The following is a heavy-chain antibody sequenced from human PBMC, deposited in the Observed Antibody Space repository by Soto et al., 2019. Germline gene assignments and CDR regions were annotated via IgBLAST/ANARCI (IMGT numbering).Heavy chain of an antibody. J-gene: IGHJ3*02. CDR2: IIPIFGTA. CDR1: GGTFSSYA. Sequence: GASVKVSCKASGGTFSSYAISWVRQAPGQGLEWMGGIIPIFGTANYAQKFQGRVTITADESTSTAYMELSSLRSEDTAVYYCARRLGYSSGWYGTGAFDIWGQGTMVTVSS. V-gene: IGHV1-69*13. D-gene: IGHD6-19*01. CDR3: ARRLGYSSGWYGTGAFDI.